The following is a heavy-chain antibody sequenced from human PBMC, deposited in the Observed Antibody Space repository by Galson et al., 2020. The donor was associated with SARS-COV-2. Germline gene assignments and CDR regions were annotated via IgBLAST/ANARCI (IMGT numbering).Heavy chain of an antibody. Sequence: GGSLRLSCAASGFTFSSYGIHWVRQAPGKGLEWVAVISYDGRDKYYVDSVKGRFTISRDNSENTLHLLMNSLRAEDTAVYYCAKESRATVTTYYGMDVWGQGTTVTVSS. CDR2: ISYDGRDK. V-gene: IGHV3-30*18. CDR1: GFTFSSYG. CDR3: AKESRATVTTYYGMDV. J-gene: IGHJ6*02. D-gene: IGHD4-17*01.